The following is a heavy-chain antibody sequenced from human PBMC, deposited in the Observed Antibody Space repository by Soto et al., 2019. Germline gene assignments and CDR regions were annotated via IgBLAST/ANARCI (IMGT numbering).Heavy chain of an antibody. J-gene: IGHJ4*02. Sequence: GGSLRLSCAASGFTFANYAMTRVRQAPGKGLEWVAVISSGGGTSYADSVKGRFTISRDISKNMLYLHMNSLRAEDTAIYYCAKVVGGGPPYYFDHWGQGTLVTVSS. CDR1: GFTFANYA. V-gene: IGHV3-23*01. D-gene: IGHD2-15*01. CDR2: ISSGGGT. CDR3: AKVVGGGPPYYFDH.